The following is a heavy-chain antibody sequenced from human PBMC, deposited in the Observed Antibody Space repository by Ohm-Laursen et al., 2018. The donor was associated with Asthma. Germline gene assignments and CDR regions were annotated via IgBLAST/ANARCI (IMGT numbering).Heavy chain of an antibody. D-gene: IGHD3-22*01. CDR3: AKDHYYDSSGYYDY. J-gene: IGHJ4*02. V-gene: IGHV3-30*18. CDR1: GFTFSSYG. CDR2: ISYDGSNK. Sequence: SLRLSCSASGFTFSSYGMHWVRQAPGKGLEWVAVISYDGSNKYYADSVKGRFTISRDNSKNTLYLQMNSLRAEDTAVYYCAKDHYYDSSGYYDYWGQGTLVTVSS.